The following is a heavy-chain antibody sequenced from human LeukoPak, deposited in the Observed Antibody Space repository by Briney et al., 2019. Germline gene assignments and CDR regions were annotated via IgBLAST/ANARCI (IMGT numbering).Heavy chain of an antibody. D-gene: IGHD2-15*01. Sequence: PGGSLRLSCAASGFTFSSYGMHWVRQAPGKGLEWVAVIWYDGSNEYYADSVKGRFTISRDNSKNTMYLQMNSLRAEDTAVYYCAKDNGYCSGGSCSSDFNCDYWGQGTLVTVSS. V-gene: IGHV3-33*06. CDR2: IWYDGSNE. CDR1: GFTFSSYG. J-gene: IGHJ4*02. CDR3: AKDNGYCSGGSCSSDFNCDY.